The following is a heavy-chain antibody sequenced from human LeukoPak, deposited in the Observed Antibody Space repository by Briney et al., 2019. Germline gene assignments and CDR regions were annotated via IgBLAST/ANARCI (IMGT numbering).Heavy chain of an antibody. Sequence: GGSLRLSCAASGFTFSSSWMHWVRQAPGKGLVWVSRISSDGSNTYYADSVKGRFTISRDTAMNTLYLQMNSLRVEDTADYYCTRGRGSYGWFDPWGQGTQVTVSS. V-gene: IGHV3-74*01. D-gene: IGHD3-10*01. CDR2: ISSDGSNT. J-gene: IGHJ5*02. CDR3: TRGRGSYGWFDP. CDR1: GFTFSSSW.